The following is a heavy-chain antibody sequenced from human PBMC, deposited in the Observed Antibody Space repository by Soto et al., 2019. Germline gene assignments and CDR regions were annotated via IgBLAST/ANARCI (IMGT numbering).Heavy chain of an antibody. J-gene: IGHJ6*02. CDR2: IWYDGSNK. V-gene: IGHV3-33*01. CDR1: GFTFSSYG. Sequence: QVQLVESGGGVVQPGRSLRLSCAASGFTFSSYGMHWVRQAPGKGLEWVAVIWYDGSNKYYADSVKGRFTISRDNSKNTLYLQMNSLRAEDTAVYYCARVILRFRYYYGMDVWGQGTTVTVSS. D-gene: IGHD4-17*01. CDR3: ARVILRFRYYYGMDV.